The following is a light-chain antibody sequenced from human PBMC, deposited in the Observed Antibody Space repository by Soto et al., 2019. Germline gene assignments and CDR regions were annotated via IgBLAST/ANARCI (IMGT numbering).Light chain of an antibody. J-gene: IGKJ3*01. CDR3: QQYHIWPPL. CDR2: GAS. V-gene: IGKV3-15*01. CDR1: QSVASN. Sequence: EIVMTQSPATLSVSPGERATLSCRASQSVASNLAWYQQKPGQAPRLLIFGASTRATGIPARFSGSGSGTEFTLTITSLQSEDCAIYYCQQYHIWPPLFGPGTKVDIK.